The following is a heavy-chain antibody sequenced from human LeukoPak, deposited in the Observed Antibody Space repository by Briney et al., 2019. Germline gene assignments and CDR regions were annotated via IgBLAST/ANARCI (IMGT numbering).Heavy chain of an antibody. V-gene: IGHV4-34*01. D-gene: IGHD6-13*01. CDR3: ARVYYSNSYDYWYFDL. CDR2: INHSGGT. J-gene: IGHJ2*01. CDR1: GGSFSGYY. Sequence: ASETLSLTCAVYGGSFSGYYWSWIRQPPGKGLEWIGEINHSGGTNYNPSLKSRVTISVDTSKNQFSLKLSSVTAADTAVYYCARVYYSNSYDYWYFDLWGRGTLVTVSS.